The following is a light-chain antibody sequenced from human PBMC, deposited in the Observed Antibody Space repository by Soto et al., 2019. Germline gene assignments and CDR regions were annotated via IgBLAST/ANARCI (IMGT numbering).Light chain of an antibody. CDR2: AAS. CDR1: QSVGSN. V-gene: IGKV3-15*01. Sequence: EMVMTQSPATLSVSPGERATLSCRASQSVGSNLAWYQQKPGQAPRLLIYAASTRATGIPARFSGSGSGTEFTLTISSLQSEDFAVYYCQQYGSSPPITFGQGTRLEIK. J-gene: IGKJ5*01. CDR3: QQYGSSPPIT.